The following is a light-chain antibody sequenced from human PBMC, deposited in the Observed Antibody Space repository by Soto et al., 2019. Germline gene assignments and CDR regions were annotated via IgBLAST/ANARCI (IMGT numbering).Light chain of an antibody. CDR2: EVT. J-gene: IGLJ1*01. V-gene: IGLV2-18*02. CDR3: SSYTSSSTYV. Sequence: QSVLTQPPSVSGSPGQSVTISCTGTSSDVGSYNRVSWYQQPPGTAPKLIIYEVTNRPSGVPDRFSGSKSGNTASLTISGLQAEDEADYYCSSYTSSSTYVLGTGTKVTVL. CDR1: SSDVGSYNR.